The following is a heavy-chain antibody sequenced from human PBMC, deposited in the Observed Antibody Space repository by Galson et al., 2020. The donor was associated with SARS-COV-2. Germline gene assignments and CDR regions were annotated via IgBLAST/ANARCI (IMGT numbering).Heavy chain of an antibody. CDR3: ARVWPITCVPMVRGPGWFYP. V-gene: IGHV4-59*13. D-gene: IGHD3-10*01. J-gene: IGHJ5*02. CDR2: IYYSGST. Sequence: SETLSLTCTVSGGYISSYYWSWIRQPPGKGLEWNGYIYYSGSTNYKPSLKSRVTISVDTSKNQFSLKLSSVTAADTAGYYCARVWPITCVPMVRGPGWFYPWGQGTLVTVSA. CDR1: GGYISSYY.